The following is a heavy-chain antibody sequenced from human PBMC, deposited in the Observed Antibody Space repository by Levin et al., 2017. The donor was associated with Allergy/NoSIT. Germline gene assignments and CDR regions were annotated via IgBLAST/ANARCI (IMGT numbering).Heavy chain of an antibody. J-gene: IGHJ4*02. Sequence: ASVKVSCKASGYTFTSYYMHWVRQAPGQGLEWMGIINPSGGSTSYAQKFQGRVTMTRDTSTSTVYMELSSLRSEDTAVYYCARVYGDHRIETGGLDYWGQGTLVTVSS. V-gene: IGHV1-46*01. D-gene: IGHD4-17*01. CDR1: GYTFTSYY. CDR2: INPSGGST. CDR3: ARVYGDHRIETGGLDY.